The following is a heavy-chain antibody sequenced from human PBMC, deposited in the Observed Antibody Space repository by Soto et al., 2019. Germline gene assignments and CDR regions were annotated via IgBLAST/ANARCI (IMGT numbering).Heavy chain of an antibody. CDR2: IIPMFGTT. CDR1: GGTFSSYP. Sequence: QVQLVQSGAEVKKPGSSVKVSCKASGGTFSSYPISWVRQAPGQGLEWMGEIIPMFGTTHYARNFQDRVTSTADESTATAYLALTSLRSEDTAIYYCARWGSYDGGGDSKFGSWGQGTQVYVSS. V-gene: IGHV1-69*01. D-gene: IGHD2-21*01. CDR3: ARWGSYDGGGDSKFGS. J-gene: IGHJ5*01.